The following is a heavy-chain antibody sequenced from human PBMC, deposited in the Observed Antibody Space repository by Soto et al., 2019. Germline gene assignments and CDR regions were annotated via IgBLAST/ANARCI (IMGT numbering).Heavy chain of an antibody. CDR3: ASRKWSLDY. Sequence: QVHLVASGGGLVKPGGSLRLSCVASGITLSDNYMTWIRQAPGKGLEWLSYISNSDYTTYYADSVKGGFTISRDNAKNSLYLQLNGLRVEDTAVYYCASRKWSLDYWGQGILVTVSS. V-gene: IGHV3-11*01. D-gene: IGHD2-8*01. CDR2: ISNSDYTT. CDR1: GITLSDNY. J-gene: IGHJ4*02.